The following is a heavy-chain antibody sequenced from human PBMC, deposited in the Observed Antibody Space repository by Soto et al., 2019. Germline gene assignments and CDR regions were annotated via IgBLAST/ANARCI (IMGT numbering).Heavy chain of an antibody. CDR1: GFSFDDYG. D-gene: IGHD1-26*01. CDR3: VIEIGASGTQRKDGFDI. V-gene: IGHV3-9*01. CDR2: ISWDSGSI. J-gene: IGHJ3*02. Sequence: EVQLVESGGGSVQPGRSLRVSCAASGFSFDDYGMHWVRQVPGKGLEWVSGISWDSGSIGYAGSVRGRFTISRDNAKNSLEPQMNSLRAEDTAWYYCVIEIGASGTQRKDGFDIWGQGTMVTVAS.